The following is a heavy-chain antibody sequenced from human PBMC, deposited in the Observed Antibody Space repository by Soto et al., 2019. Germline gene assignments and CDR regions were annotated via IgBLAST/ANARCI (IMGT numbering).Heavy chain of an antibody. J-gene: IGHJ5*02. D-gene: IGHD3-9*01. Sequence: GASVKVSCKASGGTFSSYAISWVRQAPGQGLEWMGGIIPIFGTANYAQKFQGRVTITADESTSTAYMELSSLRSEDTAVYYCARGHYDILTGPPIPQLMDWFDPWGQGTLVTVSS. CDR1: GGTFSSYA. V-gene: IGHV1-69*13. CDR3: ARGHYDILTGPPIPQLMDWFDP. CDR2: IIPIFGTA.